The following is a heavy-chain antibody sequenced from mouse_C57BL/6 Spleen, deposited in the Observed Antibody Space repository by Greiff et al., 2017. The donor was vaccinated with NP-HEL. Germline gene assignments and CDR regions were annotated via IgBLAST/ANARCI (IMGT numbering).Heavy chain of an antibody. J-gene: IGHJ4*01. D-gene: IGHD2-1*01. CDR3: TRGELHYAMDY. V-gene: IGHV1-15*01. CDR2: IDPETGGT. CDR1: GYTFTDYE. Sequence: VHLVESGAELVRPGASVTLSCKASGYTFTDYEMHWVKQTPVHGLEWIGAIDPETGGTAYNQKFKGQAILTADKSYSTAYMELRSLTSEDSAVYYCTRGELHYAMDYWGQGTSVTVSS.